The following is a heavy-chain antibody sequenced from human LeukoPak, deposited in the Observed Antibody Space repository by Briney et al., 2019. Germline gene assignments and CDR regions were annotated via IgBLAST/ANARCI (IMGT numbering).Heavy chain of an antibody. Sequence: GGSLRLSCGAPGFTFSNYGMHWVRQAPGKGLEWVAFLRVDGGKTYYADSVKGRFTISRDNSKNTLYVQLNSLRAEDTAVYHCAKEPTGRYYFDLWGQGTLVTVSS. CDR3: AKEPTGRYYFDL. CDR2: LRVDGGKT. CDR1: GFTFSNYG. J-gene: IGHJ4*02. V-gene: IGHV3-30*02. D-gene: IGHD3-10*01.